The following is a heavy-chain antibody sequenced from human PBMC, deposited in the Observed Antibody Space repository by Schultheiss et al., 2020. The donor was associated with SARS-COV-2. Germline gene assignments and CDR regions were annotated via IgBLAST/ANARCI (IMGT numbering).Heavy chain of an antibody. Sequence: SQTLSLTCAVYGGSFSGYYWSWIRQPPGKGLEWIGEINHSGSTNYNPSLKSRVTISVDTSKNQFSLKLSSVTAADTAVYYCARDRFGIAARLFDWGQGTLVTVSS. CDR3: ARDRFGIAARLFD. V-gene: IGHV4-34*01. CDR1: GGSFSGYY. CDR2: INHSGST. D-gene: IGHD6-6*01. J-gene: IGHJ4*02.